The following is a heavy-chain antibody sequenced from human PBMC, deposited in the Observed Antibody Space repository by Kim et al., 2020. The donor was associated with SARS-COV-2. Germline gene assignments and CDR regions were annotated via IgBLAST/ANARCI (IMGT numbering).Heavy chain of an antibody. CDR2: INHSGST. D-gene: IGHD3-16*01. Sequence: SETLSLTCAVYGGSFSGYYWSWIRQPPGKGLEWIGEINHSGSTNYNPSLKSRVTISVDTSKNQFSLKLSSVTAADTAVYYCARGTRSPSNRPGGGVGGRSVFDYWGQGTLVTVSS. CDR3: ARGTRSPSNRPGGGVGGRSVFDY. V-gene: IGHV4-34*01. J-gene: IGHJ4*02. CDR1: GGSFSGYY.